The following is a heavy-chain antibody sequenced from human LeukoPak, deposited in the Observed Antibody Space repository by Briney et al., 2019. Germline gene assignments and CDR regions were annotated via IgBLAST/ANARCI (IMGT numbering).Heavy chain of an antibody. D-gene: IGHD2-15*01. V-gene: IGHV4-38-2*02. J-gene: IGHJ3*02. Sequence: KASETLSLTCTVSGYSISSGYYWGWIRQPPGKGLEWIGSIYHSGSTYYNPSLKSRVTISVDTSKNQFSLKLSSVTAADTAVYYCARDLVGVYYASIGNFAFDIWGQGTMVTVSS. CDR3: ARDLVGVYYASIGNFAFDI. CDR2: IYHSGST. CDR1: GYSISSGYY.